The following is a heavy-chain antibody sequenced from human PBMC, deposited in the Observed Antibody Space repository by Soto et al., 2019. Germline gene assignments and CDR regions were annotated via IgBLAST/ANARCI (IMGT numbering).Heavy chain of an antibody. V-gene: IGHV1-46*03. CDR2: INPSGGST. J-gene: IGHJ6*03. CDR3: ARDPSNYDFWSGGHYYMDV. Sequence: ASVKVSCKASGYTFTSYYMHWVRQAPGQGLEWMGIINPSGGSTSYAQKFQDRVTVTRDTSTSTVYMELSSLRSEDTAVYYCARDPSNYDFWSGGHYYMDVWGKGTTVTVSS. D-gene: IGHD3-3*01. CDR1: GYTFTSYY.